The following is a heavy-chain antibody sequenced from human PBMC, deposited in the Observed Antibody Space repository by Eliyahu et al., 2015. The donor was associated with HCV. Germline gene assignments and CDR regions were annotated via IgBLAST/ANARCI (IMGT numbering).Heavy chain of an antibody. Sequence: QVKLVESGGGVVQPGRSLXLSCAAXGFXXSDFGXXWIRQAPGKGLEWVAVISSDGSNKYYADSVKGRFTVSRDNSKNTVYLQMKSLRTEDTSVYHCAKEVEYYDFWSGYRYDWFDPWGHGTLVTVSS. CDR3: AKEVEYYDFWSGYRYDWFDP. CDR1: GFXXSDFG. V-gene: IGHV3-30*18. J-gene: IGHJ5*02. D-gene: IGHD3-3*01. CDR2: ISSDGSNK.